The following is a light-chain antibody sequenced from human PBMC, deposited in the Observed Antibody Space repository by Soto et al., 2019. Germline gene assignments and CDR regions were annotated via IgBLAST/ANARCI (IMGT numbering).Light chain of an antibody. CDR1: QSVTSN. CDR2: EAS. V-gene: IGKV3-15*01. J-gene: IGKJ1*01. Sequence: EIVMTQYPATLSVSPGERATLSCRASQSVTSNLAWYQQKPGQAPRLLIYEASSRATGIPARFSGSGSGTEFTLTISSLQSEDFAVYYCQQYNNGPPWTFGQGTKVEIK. CDR3: QQYNNGPPWT.